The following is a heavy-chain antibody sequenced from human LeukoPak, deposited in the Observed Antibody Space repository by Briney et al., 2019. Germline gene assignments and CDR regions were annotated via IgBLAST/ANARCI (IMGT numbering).Heavy chain of an antibody. D-gene: IGHD5-12*01. Sequence: GGSLRLSCVASGFAFSSSWMAWVRQAPGKGLEWVANMNPDGTTKNYAASVRGRFTISRDNAKNSLYLQMNSLRVDYTAVYYCARDSGYSAFDYWGQGTLVTVSS. J-gene: IGHJ4*02. CDR3: ARDSGYSAFDY. CDR1: GFAFSSSW. V-gene: IGHV3-7*05. CDR2: MNPDGTTK.